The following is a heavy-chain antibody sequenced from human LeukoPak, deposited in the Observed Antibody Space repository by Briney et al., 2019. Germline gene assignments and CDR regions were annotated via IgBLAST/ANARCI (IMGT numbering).Heavy chain of an antibody. J-gene: IGHJ4*02. CDR2: IWYDGSNK. V-gene: IGHV3-33*01. Sequence: GGSLRLSCAASGFTFSRYGMHWVRQAPRKGLEWGAVIWYDGSNKYYADSVKGRFTISRDNSKSTVSLQMNSLRAEDTAVYYCARPYYYGSGSYYPLDYWGQGTLVTVSS. CDR1: GFTFSRYG. CDR3: ARPYYYGSGSYYPLDY. D-gene: IGHD3-10*01.